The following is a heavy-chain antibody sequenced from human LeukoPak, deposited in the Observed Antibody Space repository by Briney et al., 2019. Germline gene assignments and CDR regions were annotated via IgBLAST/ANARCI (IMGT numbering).Heavy chain of an antibody. J-gene: IGHJ4*02. CDR1: GLKNKFW. CDR2: IKHDGSEK. V-gene: IGHV3-7*01. Sequence: GGSLRLSCAASGLKNKFWMSWVRQAPGKGLEWVANIKHDGSEKYYVDSVKGRFTISRDNATISVHLQMSRLRAEDSAVYYCASQQDLKFDPSSGGYYFDSWGQGILVTVSS. CDR3: ASQQDLKFDPSSGGYYFDS. D-gene: IGHD3-16*01.